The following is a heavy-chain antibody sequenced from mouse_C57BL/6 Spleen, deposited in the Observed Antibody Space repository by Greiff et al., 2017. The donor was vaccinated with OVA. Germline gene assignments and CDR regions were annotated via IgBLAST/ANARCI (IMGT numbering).Heavy chain of an antibody. CDR2: IRNKANNHAT. V-gene: IGHV6-6*01. CDR1: GFTFSDAW. Sequence: DVMLVESGGGLVQPGGSMKLSCAASGFTFSDAWMDWVRQSPEKGLEWVAEIRNKANNHATYYAESVKGRFTISRDDSKSSVYLQMNSLRAEDTGIYYCTRDDYYGSSYWYFDVWGTGTTVTVSS. D-gene: IGHD1-1*01. J-gene: IGHJ1*03. CDR3: TRDDYYGSSYWYFDV.